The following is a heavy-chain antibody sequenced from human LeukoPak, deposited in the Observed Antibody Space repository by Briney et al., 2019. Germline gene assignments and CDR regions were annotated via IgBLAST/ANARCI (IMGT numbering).Heavy chain of an antibody. J-gene: IGHJ5*02. Sequence: SETLSLTCTVSGGSTRSYYWSWIRQPPGKGLEWIGYIYYSGSTNYNPSLKSRVTISVDTSKNQFSLKLSSVTAADTAVYYCARGAYGDYGNNWFDPWGQGTLVTVSS. CDR2: IYYSGST. CDR1: GGSTRSYY. D-gene: IGHD4-17*01. CDR3: ARGAYGDYGNNWFDP. V-gene: IGHV4-59*08.